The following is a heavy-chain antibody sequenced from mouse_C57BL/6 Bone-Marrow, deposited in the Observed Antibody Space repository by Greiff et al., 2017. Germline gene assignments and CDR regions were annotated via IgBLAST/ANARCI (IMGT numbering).Heavy chain of an antibody. Sequence: EVQLQESGGDLVNPGGSLKLSCAASGFTFSSYGMSWVRQTPDKRLEWVATISSGGSYTYYPDSVKGRFTISRDNAKNTLYLQMSSLKSEDTAMYYCARQRLRAWFAYWGQGTLVTVSA. CDR1: GFTFSSYG. D-gene: IGHD1-1*01. J-gene: IGHJ3*01. V-gene: IGHV5-6*01. CDR3: ARQRLRAWFAY. CDR2: ISSGGSYT.